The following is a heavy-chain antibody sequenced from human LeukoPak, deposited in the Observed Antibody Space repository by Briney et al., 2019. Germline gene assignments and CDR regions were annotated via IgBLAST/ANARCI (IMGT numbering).Heavy chain of an antibody. CDR2: IKEDGSSQ. Sequence: GGPLRLSCVASGFTFSHPWMTWVRQAPGKGLEWVGHIKEDGSSQNYADSVKGRFTISRDNAKSSLHLQMNGLRAEDTAMYYCATDLRSGEYDYWGQGTLVTVSS. V-gene: IGHV3-7*03. J-gene: IGHJ4*02. CDR3: ATDLRSGEYDY. CDR1: GFTFSHPW. D-gene: IGHD3-10*01.